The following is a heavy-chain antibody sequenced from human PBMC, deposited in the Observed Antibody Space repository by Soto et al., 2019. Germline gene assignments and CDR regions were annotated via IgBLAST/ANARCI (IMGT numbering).Heavy chain of an antibody. D-gene: IGHD6-6*01. CDR3: AKDRAGFYSSSSAFDY. V-gene: IGHV3-23*01. CDR1: GFTFSSYA. CDR2: ISGSGGST. J-gene: IGHJ4*02. Sequence: EVQLLESGGGLVQPGGSLRLSCAASGFTFSSYAMSWVRQAPGKGLEWVSAISGSGGSTYYADSVKGRFTISRDNSKNTLYLQMNSLRAEDKDVYYCAKDRAGFYSSSSAFDYWGQGTLVTVSS.